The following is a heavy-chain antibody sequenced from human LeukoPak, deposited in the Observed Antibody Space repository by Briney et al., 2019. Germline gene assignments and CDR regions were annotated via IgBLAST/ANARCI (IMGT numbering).Heavy chain of an antibody. Sequence: GGSLRLSCAASGFTFSSYWMHWVRQAPGKGLVWVSRINSDGSSTSYADSVKGRFTISRDNAKNSLYLQMNSLRAEDTAVYYCARDESQRGWFDPWGQGTLVTVSS. V-gene: IGHV3-74*01. J-gene: IGHJ5*02. CDR2: INSDGSST. CDR3: ARDESQRGWFDP. CDR1: GFTFSSYW. D-gene: IGHD2-2*01.